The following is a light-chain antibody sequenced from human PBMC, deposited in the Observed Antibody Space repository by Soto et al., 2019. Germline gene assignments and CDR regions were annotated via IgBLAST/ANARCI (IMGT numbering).Light chain of an antibody. CDR3: QQYNDNWT. CDR2: KAS. J-gene: IGKJ1*01. CDR1: QSISSW. Sequence: DIQMTQSPSTLSASVEDRVTITCRASQSISSWLAWYQQKPGTAPNLLIYKASTLRSGVPSRFSGSGSGTEFTLTISSLQPDDSATYYCQQYNDNWTFGQGTKV. V-gene: IGKV1-5*03.